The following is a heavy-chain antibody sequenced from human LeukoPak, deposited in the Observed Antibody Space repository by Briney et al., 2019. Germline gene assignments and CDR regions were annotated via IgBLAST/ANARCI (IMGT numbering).Heavy chain of an antibody. V-gene: IGHV3-11*01. D-gene: IGHD3-22*01. CDR1: GFTFSDYY. CDR3: ARWLPEYYFDY. J-gene: IGHJ4*02. Sequence: GGSLRLSCAASGFTFSDYYMSWIRQAPGKGLEWVSYISSSGSTIYYADSVKGRFTISRDNAKSSLYLQMNSLRAEDTAVYYCARWLPEYYFDYWGQGTLVTVSS. CDR2: ISSSGSTI.